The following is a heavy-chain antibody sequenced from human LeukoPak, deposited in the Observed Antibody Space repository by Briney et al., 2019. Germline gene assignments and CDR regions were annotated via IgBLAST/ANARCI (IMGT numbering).Heavy chain of an antibody. CDR3: ARQGLYDFWSANYYYGMDV. CDR1: GGSISSYY. V-gene: IGHV4-59*08. Sequence: SETLSLTCTVSGGSISSYYWSWIRQPAGKELEWIGYIYYSGSTNYNPSLKSRVTISVDTSKNQFSLKLSSVTAADTAVYYCARQGLYDFWSANYYYGMDVWGQGTTVTVSS. J-gene: IGHJ6*02. D-gene: IGHD3-3*01. CDR2: IYYSGST.